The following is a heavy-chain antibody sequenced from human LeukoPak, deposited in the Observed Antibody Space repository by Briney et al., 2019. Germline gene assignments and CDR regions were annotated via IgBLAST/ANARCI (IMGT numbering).Heavy chain of an antibody. CDR1: GYTFTSYA. D-gene: IGHD3-10*01. Sequence: ASVKVSCKASGYTFTSYAMHWVRQAHGQRLEWMGWINAGNGNTKYSQEFQGRVTITRDTSASTAYMELSSLRSEDTALYYCARGSKYYYGSGDVHYYYYMDVWGKGTTVTISS. CDR3: ARGSKYYYGSGDVHYYYYMDV. J-gene: IGHJ6*03. CDR2: INAGNGNT. V-gene: IGHV1-3*03.